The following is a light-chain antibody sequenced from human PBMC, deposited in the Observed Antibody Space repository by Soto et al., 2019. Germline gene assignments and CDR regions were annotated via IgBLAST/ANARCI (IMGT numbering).Light chain of an antibody. Sequence: QAFVTQEPSLTVSPGVTVTLTCGSSTGAVTSGHYPYWFQQKPGQAPRTLIYDATNKHSWTPARFSGSLLGGKAALTLSGAQPEDEADYYCLLSYSGAYVFGTGTKVTVL. V-gene: IGLV7-46*01. J-gene: IGLJ1*01. CDR3: LLSYSGAYV. CDR1: TGAVTSGHY. CDR2: DAT.